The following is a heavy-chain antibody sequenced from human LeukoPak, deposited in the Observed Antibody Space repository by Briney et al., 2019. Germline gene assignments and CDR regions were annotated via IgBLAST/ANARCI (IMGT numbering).Heavy chain of an antibody. Sequence: GGSLRLSCAASGFTFSSYEMNWVRQAPGKGLEWVSYISSSGSTIYYADSVKGRFTVSRDNAKNTLYLQMNSLRAEDTAVYYCARERKYDSNFDYWGQGTLVTVSS. V-gene: IGHV3-48*03. CDR2: ISSSGSTI. J-gene: IGHJ4*02. CDR1: GFTFSSYE. D-gene: IGHD1-1*01. CDR3: ARERKYDSNFDY.